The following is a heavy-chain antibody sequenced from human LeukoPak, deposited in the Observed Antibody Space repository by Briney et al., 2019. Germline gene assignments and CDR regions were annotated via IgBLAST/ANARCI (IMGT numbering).Heavy chain of an antibody. J-gene: IGHJ6*02. CDR3: AKDLVRGVTYYSGIDV. V-gene: IGHV3-9*01. CDR1: GFTFDDYA. CDR2: INWGSGNI. D-gene: IGHD3-10*01. Sequence: GRSLTLSCTASGFTFDDYAMHWFRQAPGEGLEWVAGINWGSGNIGYAGSVKGRLTSSRATAKNSLYLPMYSRRAEETALYYCAKDLVRGVTYYSGIDVSGQGSTVSAS.